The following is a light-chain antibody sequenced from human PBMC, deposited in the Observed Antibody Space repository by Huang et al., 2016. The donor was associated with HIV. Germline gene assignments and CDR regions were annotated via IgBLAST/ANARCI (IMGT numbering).Light chain of an antibody. Sequence: DIQMTQSPSSLSASVGDRVTITCRASQSSSTYLNLYQQKPGKAPKLLIYSASTLQSGVPSRFSGSGSGTDFTLTISSLQPEDVATYYCHQTYSTLTFGPGTKVDIK. CDR1: QSSSTY. CDR2: SAS. J-gene: IGKJ3*01. CDR3: HQTYSTLT. V-gene: IGKV1-39*01.